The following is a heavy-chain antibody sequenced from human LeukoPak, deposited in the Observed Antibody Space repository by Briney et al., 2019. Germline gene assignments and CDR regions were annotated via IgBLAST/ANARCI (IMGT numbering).Heavy chain of an antibody. CDR2: IYPGDSET. Sequence: NRGESLKISCKGSGYSFTSYWIGWVRQMPGKGLEWMGIIYPGDSETRYSPSFQGRVTISADKSISTAYLQWSSLKASDTAMYYCARAEPRPGIAAAGLFYWGQGTLVTVSS. J-gene: IGHJ4*02. CDR1: GYSFTSYW. D-gene: IGHD6-13*01. V-gene: IGHV5-51*01. CDR3: ARAEPRPGIAAAGLFY.